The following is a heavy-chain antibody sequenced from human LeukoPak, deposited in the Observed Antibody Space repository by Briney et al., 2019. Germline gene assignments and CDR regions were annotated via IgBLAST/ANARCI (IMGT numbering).Heavy chain of an antibody. CDR1: GDSVSSNSAA. V-gene: IGHV6-1*01. J-gene: IGHJ4*02. CDR3: ARVDYYDSSGYYSYFDY. Sequence: SQTLSLTCAISGDSVSSNSAAWNWIRQSPSRGLEWLGRTYYRSKWYNDYAVSVKSRITINPDTSKNQFSLQLNSVTPEDTAVHYCARVDYYDSSGYYSYFDYWGQGTLVIVSS. CDR2: TYYRSKWYN. D-gene: IGHD3-22*01.